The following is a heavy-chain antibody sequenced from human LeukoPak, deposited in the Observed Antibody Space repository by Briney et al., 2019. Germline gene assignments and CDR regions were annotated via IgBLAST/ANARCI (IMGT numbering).Heavy chain of an antibody. D-gene: IGHD7-27*01. CDR1: GYTFISYH. J-gene: IGHJ5*02. CDR3: ARGVLGRALDP. CDR2: INPSGGNT. Sequence: ASVKVSCKTSGYTFISYHMHWVRQAPGQGLEWMGTINPSGGNTNYALRFQGRVTMTRDTSTSTVYMELSSLRSEDTAVYYCARGVLGRALDPRGQGTLVTVSS. V-gene: IGHV1-46*01.